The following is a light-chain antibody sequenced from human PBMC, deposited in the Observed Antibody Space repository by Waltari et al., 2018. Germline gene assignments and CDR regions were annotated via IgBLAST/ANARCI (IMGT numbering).Light chain of an antibody. J-gene: IGLJ2*01. CDR3: AAWDDSLSGPV. CDR2: RNN. Sequence: QSVLTQPPSASGTPGQRVTISCSGSSSNIGSNYVYWYQQLPGTAPKLLIYRNNPRPSGVPDRCSGSKSGTSASRAISGLRSEDEGDYYCAAWDDSLSGPVFGGGTKLTVL. CDR1: SSNIGSNY. V-gene: IGLV1-47*01.